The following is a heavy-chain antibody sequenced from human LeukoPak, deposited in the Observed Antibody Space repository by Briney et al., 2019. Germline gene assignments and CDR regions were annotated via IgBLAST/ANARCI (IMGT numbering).Heavy chain of an antibody. CDR3: AGGWYGREFDY. CDR1: GGSFSGYY. CDR2: INHSGST. D-gene: IGHD6-25*01. J-gene: IGHJ4*02. Sequence: SETLSLTCVVYGGSFSGYYWSWIRQPPGKGLEWIGEINHSGSTNYNPSLKSRVTISVDTSKNQFCLKLSSVTAADTAVYYCAGGWYGREFDYWGRGTLVTVSS. V-gene: IGHV4-34*01.